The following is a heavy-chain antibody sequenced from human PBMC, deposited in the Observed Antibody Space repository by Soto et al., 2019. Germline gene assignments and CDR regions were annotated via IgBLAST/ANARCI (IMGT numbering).Heavy chain of an antibody. D-gene: IGHD2-2*01. CDR2: ISYDGSNK. V-gene: IGHV3-30-3*01. J-gene: IGHJ4*02. CDR1: GFTFSSYA. Sequence: PEGSLRLSCAASGFTFSSYAMHWVRQAPGKGLEWVAVISYDGSNKYYADSVKGRFTISRDNSKNTLYLQMNSLRAEDTAVYYCAREFGYDVVWGQGTLVTGLL. CDR3: AREFGYDVV.